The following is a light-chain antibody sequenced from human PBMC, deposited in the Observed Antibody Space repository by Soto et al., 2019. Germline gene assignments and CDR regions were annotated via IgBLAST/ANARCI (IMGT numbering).Light chain of an antibody. CDR3: QQYGSSPRFT. J-gene: IGKJ3*01. V-gene: IGKV3-20*01. CDR1: QSVSDNH. Sequence: DIVLTQSPGTLSLSPGERAPLSCRASQSVSDNHLAWYQQKPGQAPRLLIYRASRRATDIPDRFSGSGSGTEFSLTISRLEPEDFAVYYCQQYGSSPRFTFGPGTKVDI. CDR2: RAS.